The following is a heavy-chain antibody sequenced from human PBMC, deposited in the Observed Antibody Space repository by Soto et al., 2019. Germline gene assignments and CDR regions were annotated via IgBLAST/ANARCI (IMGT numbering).Heavy chain of an antibody. V-gene: IGHV4-34*01. J-gene: IGHJ3*02. Sequence: SETLSLTCAVYGGSFSGYYWSWIRQPPGKGLEWIGEINHSGSTNYNPSLKSRVTISVDTSKNQFSLKLSSVTAADTAVYYCARLPRYYDILTGSDAFDIWGQGTMVTVSS. CDR2: INHSGST. CDR3: ARLPRYYDILTGSDAFDI. CDR1: GGSFSGYY. D-gene: IGHD3-9*01.